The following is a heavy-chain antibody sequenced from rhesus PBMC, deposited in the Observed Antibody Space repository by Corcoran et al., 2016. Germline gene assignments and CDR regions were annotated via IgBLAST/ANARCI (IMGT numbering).Heavy chain of an antibody. CDR1: GASISSYW. Sequence: QVQLQESGPGLVKPSETLSLTCTVSGASISSYWWRWIRQPPGKGLEWSGEINGNSGSTNYNPSLKSRVTISRDTSKIQFSLKLSSVTAADTAVYYCAKGSILYGLDSWGQGVVVTVSS. D-gene: IGHD2-39*01. V-gene: IGHV4-80*01. CDR3: AKGSILYGLDS. CDR2: INGNSGST. J-gene: IGHJ6*01.